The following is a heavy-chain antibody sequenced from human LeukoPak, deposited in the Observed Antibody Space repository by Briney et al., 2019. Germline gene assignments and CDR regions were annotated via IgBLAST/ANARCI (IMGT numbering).Heavy chain of an antibody. CDR3: ARTRMVITKGNFDY. Sequence: ASVKVSCKASGYTFTSYGISWVRQAPGQGKEWMGWISAYNGNTNYAQKLQGRVTMTTDTSTSTAYMELRSLRSDDTAVYYCARTRMVITKGNFDYWGQGTLVTVSS. V-gene: IGHV1-18*01. J-gene: IGHJ4*02. CDR1: GYTFTSYG. D-gene: IGHD3-22*01. CDR2: ISAYNGNT.